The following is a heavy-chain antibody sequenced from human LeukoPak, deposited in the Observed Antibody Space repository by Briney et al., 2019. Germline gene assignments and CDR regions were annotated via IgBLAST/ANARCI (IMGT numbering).Heavy chain of an antibody. CDR2: IYYSGST. Sequence: SETLSLTCTVSGGSISSGGPYWSWIRQHPGQGLEWIGVIYYSGSTFYNPSLKSRATISINTSKNQFSLRLSAVTAADSAVYYYARDMSYASGSHDWFDPWGQGLLVTVSS. D-gene: IGHD3-10*01. CDR1: GGSISSGGPY. CDR3: ARDMSYASGSHDWFDP. J-gene: IGHJ5*02. V-gene: IGHV4-31*03.